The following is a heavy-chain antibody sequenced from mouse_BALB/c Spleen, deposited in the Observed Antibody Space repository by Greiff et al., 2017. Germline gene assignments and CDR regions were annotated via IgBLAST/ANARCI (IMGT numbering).Heavy chain of an antibody. D-gene: IGHD2-4*01. J-gene: IGHJ2*01. V-gene: IGHV5-6-5*01. CDR1: GFTFSSYA. Sequence: EVKLQESGGGLVKPGGSLKLSCAASGFTFSSYAMSWVRQTPEKRLEWVASISSGGSTYYPDSVKGRFTISRDNARNILYLQMSSLRSEDTAMYYCARGGGVYDYDGFDYWGQGTTLTVSS. CDR3: ARGGGVYDYDGFDY. CDR2: ISSGGST.